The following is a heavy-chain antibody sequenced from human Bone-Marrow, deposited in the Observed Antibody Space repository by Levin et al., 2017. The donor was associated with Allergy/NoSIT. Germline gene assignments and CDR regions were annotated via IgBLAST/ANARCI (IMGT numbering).Heavy chain of an antibody. V-gene: IGHV3-53*01. CDR3: ARDRIGLNYYDSSGDYYYGMDV. D-gene: IGHD3-22*01. Sequence: PGGSLRLSCAASGFTVSSNYMSWVRQAPGKGLEWVSVIYSGGSTYYADSVKGRFTISRDNSKNTLYLQMNSLRAEDTAVYYCARDRIGLNYYDSSGDYYYGMDVWGQGTTVTVSS. CDR2: IYSGGST. J-gene: IGHJ6*02. CDR1: GFTVSSNY.